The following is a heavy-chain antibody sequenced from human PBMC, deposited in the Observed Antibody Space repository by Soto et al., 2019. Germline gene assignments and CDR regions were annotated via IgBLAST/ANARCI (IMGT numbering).Heavy chain of an antibody. D-gene: IGHD5-12*01. CDR1: GGFISGSGYY. Sequence: SGTLSLTCTVSGGFISGSGYYWGWVRQPPGKGLEWIGNIYYSGTSYYNPSLKSRVAISVDTSKNQFSLKLSSVTAADTAVYYCARSHIVPRLFMYPYDYWGQGTLVTVSS. V-gene: IGHV4-39*01. J-gene: IGHJ4*02. CDR3: ARSHIVPRLFMYPYDY. CDR2: IYYSGTS.